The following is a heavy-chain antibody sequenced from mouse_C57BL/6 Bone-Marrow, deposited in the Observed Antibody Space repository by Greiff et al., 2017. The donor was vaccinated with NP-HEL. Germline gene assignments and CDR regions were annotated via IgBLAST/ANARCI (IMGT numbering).Heavy chain of an antibody. CDR2: IDPENGDT. D-gene: IGHD2-4*01. Sequence: VQLQQFGAELVRPGASVKLSCTASGFNIKDDYMHWVKQRPEQGLEWIGWIDPENGDTEYASKFQGKATITADTSSNTAYLQLSSLTSEDTAVYYCTPDYEYDSAWFAYGGQGTLVTVSA. CDR1: GFNIKDDY. J-gene: IGHJ3*01. CDR3: TPDYEYDSAWFAY. V-gene: IGHV14-4*01.